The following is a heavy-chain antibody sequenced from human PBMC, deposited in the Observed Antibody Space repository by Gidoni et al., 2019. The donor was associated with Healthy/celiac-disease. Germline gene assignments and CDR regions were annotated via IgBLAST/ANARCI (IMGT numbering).Heavy chain of an antibody. J-gene: IGHJ3*02. V-gene: IGHV3-11*06. CDR3: ARDPLYSSIRAEGDDAFDI. Sequence: QVQLVASGGGLVKPGGSLRLSCAASGFTFRDYYMSWIRQAPGKGLEWVSYISSSSSYTNYADSVKGRCTISRDNAKNALYLQMNSLRAEDTAVYYCARDPLYSSIRAEGDDAFDIWGQGTMVTVSS. CDR1: GFTFRDYY. CDR2: ISSSSSYT. D-gene: IGHD5-18*01.